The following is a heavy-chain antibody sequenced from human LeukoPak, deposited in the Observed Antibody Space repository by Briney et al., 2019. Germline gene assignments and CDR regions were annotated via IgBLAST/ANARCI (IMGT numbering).Heavy chain of an antibody. CDR3: ARVTAAAGTRPELYYYYYYYMDV. CDR1: GGSISSYY. V-gene: IGHV4-59*01. D-gene: IGHD6-13*01. J-gene: IGHJ6*03. Sequence: SETLSLTCTVSGGSISSYYWSWIRQPPGKGLEWIGYIYYSGSTNYNPSLKSRVTISVDTSKNQFSLKLSSVTAADTAVYYCARVTAAAGTRPELYYYYYYYMDVWGKGTTVTVSS. CDR2: IYYSGST.